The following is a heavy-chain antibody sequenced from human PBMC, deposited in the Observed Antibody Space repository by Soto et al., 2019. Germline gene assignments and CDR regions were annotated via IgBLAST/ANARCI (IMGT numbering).Heavy chain of an antibody. J-gene: IGHJ1*01. Sequence: VQLVQSGAEVKKPGSSVKVSCTASGGSFTNYAISWVRQAPGHGLEWMGGVIPIFGTATYAQKFQGRIAISADESTTTSYMELSSLTSEDTAVYYCARVVGATLGNHLFSWGQGTPVNVSS. CDR3: ARVVGATLGNHLFS. CDR2: VIPIFGTA. V-gene: IGHV1-69*01. D-gene: IGHD1-26*01. CDR1: GGSFTNYA.